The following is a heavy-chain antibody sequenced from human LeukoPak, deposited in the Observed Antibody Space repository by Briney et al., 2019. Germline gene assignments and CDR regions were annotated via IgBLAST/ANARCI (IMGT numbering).Heavy chain of an antibody. CDR2: ISAYNGNT. CDR1: GYTFTSYG. J-gene: IGHJ4*02. D-gene: IGHD3-9*01. CDR3: ARNAYYDILTGYYNVHIFDY. V-gene: IGHV1-18*01. Sequence: ASVKVSCKASGYTFTSYGISWVRQAPGQGLEWMGWISAYNGNTNYAQKLQGRVTMTTDTSTSTAYMELRSLRSDDTAVYYCARNAYYDILTGYYNVHIFDYWGQGTLVTVSS.